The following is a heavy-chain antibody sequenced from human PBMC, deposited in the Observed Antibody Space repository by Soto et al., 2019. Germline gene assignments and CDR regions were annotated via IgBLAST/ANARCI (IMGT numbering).Heavy chain of an antibody. CDR1: GGSFSGYY. CDR3: ARRSSYYGSGSYSKGPNYYYGMDV. J-gene: IGHJ6*02. Sequence: PSETLSLTCAVYGGSFSGYYWSWIRQPPGKGLEWIGEINHSGSTNYNPSLKSRVTISVDTSKNQFSLKLSSVTAADTAVYYCARRSSYYGSGSYSKGPNYYYGMDVWGQGTTVTVSS. V-gene: IGHV4-34*01. CDR2: INHSGST. D-gene: IGHD3-10*01.